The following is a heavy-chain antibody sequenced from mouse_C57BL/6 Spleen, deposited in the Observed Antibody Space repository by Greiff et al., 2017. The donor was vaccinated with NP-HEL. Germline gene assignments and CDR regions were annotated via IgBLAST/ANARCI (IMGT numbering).Heavy chain of an antibody. V-gene: IGHV1-50*01. CDR2: IDPSDSYT. CDR3: ARSPLYDYDGNYYAMDY. D-gene: IGHD2-4*01. Sequence: QVQLKESGAELVKPGASVKLSCKASGYTFTSYWMQWVKQRPGQGLEWIGEIDPSDSYTNYNQKFKGKATLTVDTSSSTAYMQLSSLTSEDSAVYYCARSPLYDYDGNYYAMDYWGQGTSVTVSS. J-gene: IGHJ4*01. CDR1: GYTFTSYW.